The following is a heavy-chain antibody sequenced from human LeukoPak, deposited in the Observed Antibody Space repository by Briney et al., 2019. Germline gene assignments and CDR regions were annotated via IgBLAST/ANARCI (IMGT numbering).Heavy chain of an antibody. D-gene: IGHD6-19*01. CDR1: GFSFTKAW. Sequence: GSLRLSCKASGFSFTKAWMSWIRQPPGKGLEWIGNIYYSGTTNYDPSLQSRVTISIDTSKNQFSLRLSSVTAADTAVYYCVREGAVAVWGQGTLVTVSS. J-gene: IGHJ4*02. V-gene: IGHV4-59*01. CDR2: IYYSGTT. CDR3: VREGAVAV.